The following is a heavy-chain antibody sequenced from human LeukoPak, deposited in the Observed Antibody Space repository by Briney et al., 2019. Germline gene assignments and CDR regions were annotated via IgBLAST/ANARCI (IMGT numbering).Heavy chain of an antibody. D-gene: IGHD3-22*01. CDR3: ARSKEYYYDSSGYYYAEY. CDR2: IYSGGST. Sequence: GGSLRLSCAASGFTVSSNYMSWVRQAPGKGLGWVSVIYSGGSTYYADSVKGRFTISRDNSKNTLYLQMNSLRAEDTAVYYCARSKEYYYDSSGYYYAEYWGQGTLVTVSS. J-gene: IGHJ4*02. CDR1: GFTVSSNY. V-gene: IGHV3-66*01.